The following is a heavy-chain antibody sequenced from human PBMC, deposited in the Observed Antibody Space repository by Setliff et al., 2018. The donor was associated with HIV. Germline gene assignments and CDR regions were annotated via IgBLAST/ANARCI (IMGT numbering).Heavy chain of an antibody. D-gene: IGHD6-19*01. V-gene: IGHV4-61*02. CDR1: GGAITSGSYS. J-gene: IGHJ3*02. CDR3: ARDGQWRYAVDI. Sequence: ASETLSLTCTGSGGAITSGSYSWTWIREPAGKGLEWIGRLATSGSTHYNPSLKSRVTISVDTSKNQFSLKLTSVTAADTAVYYCARDGQWRYAVDIWGQGTMVTVSS. CDR2: LATSGST.